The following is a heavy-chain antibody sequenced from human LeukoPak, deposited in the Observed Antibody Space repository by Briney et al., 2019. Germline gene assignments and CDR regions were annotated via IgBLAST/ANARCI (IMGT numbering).Heavy chain of an antibody. Sequence: GRSLRLSCAASGFTFSSYGMHRVRQAPDKGLEWVAVISYDGSNKYYADSVKGRFTISRDNSKNTLYLQMNSLRAEDTAVYYCAKALKRGYSYGPADYWGQGTLVTVSS. J-gene: IGHJ4*02. CDR3: AKALKRGYSYGPADY. D-gene: IGHD5-18*01. CDR1: GFTFSSYG. V-gene: IGHV3-30*18. CDR2: ISYDGSNK.